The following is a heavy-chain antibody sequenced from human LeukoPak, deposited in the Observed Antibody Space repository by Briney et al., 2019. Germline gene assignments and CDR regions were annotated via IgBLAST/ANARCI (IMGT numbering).Heavy chain of an antibody. V-gene: IGHV4-34*01. CDR1: GGSFSGYY. CDR3: ARHVIITMIVVVTHRYYFDY. CDR2: INHSGST. Sequence: KTSETLSLTCAVYGGSFSGYYWSWIRQPPGKGLEWIGEINHSGSTNYNPSLKSRVIISVDTSKNQFSLKLSSVTAADTAVYYCARHVIITMIVVVTHRYYFDYWGQGTLVTVSS. J-gene: IGHJ4*02. D-gene: IGHD3-22*01.